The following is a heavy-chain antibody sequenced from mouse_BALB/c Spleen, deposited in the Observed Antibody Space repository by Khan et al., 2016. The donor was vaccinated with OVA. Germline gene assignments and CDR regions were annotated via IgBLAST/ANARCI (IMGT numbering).Heavy chain of an antibody. J-gene: IGHJ4*01. CDR2: INTYTGEP. Sequence: QIQLVQSGPELKKPGEPVKISCKASGYTFTKNGMNWVKQAPGQGLKWMGWINTYTGEPTYAADFKGRFAFSLETSASTAYLQINNLKNEDTATYFYARVEYAGTMDSWGQGTSVTVSP. CDR1: GYTFTKNG. D-gene: IGHD2-14*01. CDR3: ARVEYAGTMDS. V-gene: IGHV9-3-1*01.